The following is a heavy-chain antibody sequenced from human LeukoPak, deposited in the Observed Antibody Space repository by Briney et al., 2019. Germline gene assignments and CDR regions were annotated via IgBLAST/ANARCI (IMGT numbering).Heavy chain of an antibody. J-gene: IGHJ4*02. D-gene: IGHD2-15*01. CDR1: GYSISSSNW. V-gene: IGHV4-28*01. CDR2: IYYSGST. Sequence: SETLSLTCAVSGYSISSSNWWGWIRQPPGKGLEWIGYIYYSGSTYYNPSLKSRVTMSVDTSKNQFSLKLSSVTAVDTAVYYCARVGYCSGGSCSGFDYWGQGTLVNVSS. CDR3: ARVGYCSGGSCSGFDY.